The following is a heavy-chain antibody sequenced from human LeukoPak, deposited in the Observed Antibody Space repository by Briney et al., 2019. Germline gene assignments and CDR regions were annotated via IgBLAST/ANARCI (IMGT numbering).Heavy chain of an antibody. Sequence: SETLSLTCTVSGGSISSGGYYWSWIRQHPGKGLEWIGYIYYSGSTYYNPSLKSRVTISVDTSKNQFSLKLSSVTAADTAVYYCARASPSGLPTYYYYGMDVWGQGTTVTVSS. CDR3: ARASPSGLPTYYYYGMDV. CDR1: GGSISSGGYY. V-gene: IGHV4-31*03. CDR2: IYYSGST. J-gene: IGHJ6*02.